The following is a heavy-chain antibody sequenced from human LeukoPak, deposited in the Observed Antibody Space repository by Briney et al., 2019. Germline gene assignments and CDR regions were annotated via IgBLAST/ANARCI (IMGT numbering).Heavy chain of an antibody. J-gene: IGHJ4*02. CDR3: ARYCTRTGCYFNSFDY. CDR2: INPDSGGT. CDR1: GYTFTGYY. V-gene: IGHV1-2*02. Sequence: ASVKVSCKASGYTFTGYYMHWVRQAPGQGLEWMGWINPDSGGTNYAQKFQGRVTMTRDTSISTANMELSRLRSDDTAVYYCARYCTRTGCYFNSFDYWGQGTLVTASS. D-gene: IGHD2-2*01.